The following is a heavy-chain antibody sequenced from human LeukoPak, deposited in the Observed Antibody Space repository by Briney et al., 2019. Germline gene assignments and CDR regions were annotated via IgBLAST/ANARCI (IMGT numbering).Heavy chain of an antibody. J-gene: IGHJ4*02. V-gene: IGHV1-46*01. CDR2: INPSGGST. Sequence: ASVKVSCKASGYTFSIYYMHWVRQAPGQGLEWMGIINPSGGSTSYAQKFQGRVTMTRDTSTSTVYMELSSLRSEDTAVYYCARDDGRFGAVREGPRCVYWGQGTLVTVSS. CDR1: GYTFSIYY. D-gene: IGHD3-10*01. CDR3: ARDDGRFGAVREGPRCVY.